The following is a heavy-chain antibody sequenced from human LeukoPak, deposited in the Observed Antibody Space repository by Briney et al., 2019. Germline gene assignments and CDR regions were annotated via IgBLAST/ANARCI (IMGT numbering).Heavy chain of an antibody. CDR1: GYTFTGYY. CDR3: ARVGYSSGHYYYYMDV. D-gene: IGHD6-19*01. Sequence: ASVKVSCKASGYTFTGYYMHWVRQAPGQGLEWMGWINPNSGGTNYAQKFQGRVTMTRDTSISTAYMELSRLRSDDTAVYYCARVGYSSGHYYYYMDVWGKGTTVTVSS. CDR2: INPNSGGT. J-gene: IGHJ6*03. V-gene: IGHV1-2*02.